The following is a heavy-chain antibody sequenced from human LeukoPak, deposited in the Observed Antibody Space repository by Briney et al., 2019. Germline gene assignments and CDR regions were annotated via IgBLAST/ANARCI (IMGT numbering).Heavy chain of an antibody. V-gene: IGHV3-30-3*01. J-gene: IGHJ3*02. Sequence: PGRSLRLSCAASGFTFSSYAMHWVRQAPGKGLEWVAVISYDGSNKYYADSVKGRFTISRDNSKNTLYLQMNSLRTEDTAVYYCAREYNSGPKQTDAFDIWGQGTMVTVSS. CDR3: AREYNSGPKQTDAFDI. D-gene: IGHD3-22*01. CDR2: ISYDGSNK. CDR1: GFTFSSYA.